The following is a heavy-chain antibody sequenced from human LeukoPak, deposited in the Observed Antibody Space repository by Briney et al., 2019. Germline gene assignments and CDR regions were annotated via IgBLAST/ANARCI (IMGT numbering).Heavy chain of an antibody. D-gene: IGHD3-16*02. J-gene: IGHJ3*02. V-gene: IGHV1-3*01. CDR3: ARYRDAFDI. CDR2: INVGDGDT. CDR1: GYTFTSYY. Sequence: PGASVKVSCKASGYTFTSYYMHWVRQAPGQRLEWMGWINVGDGDTSYSQKFQGRVTITGDTSASTAYMELSSLRSEDTAVYYCARYRDAFDIWGQGTTVTVSS.